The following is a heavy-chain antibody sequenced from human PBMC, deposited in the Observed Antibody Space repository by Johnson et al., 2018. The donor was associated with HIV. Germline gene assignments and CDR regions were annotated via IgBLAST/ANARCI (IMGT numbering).Heavy chain of an antibody. Sequence: QVQLVESGGGVVQPGRSLRLSCAASGFTFSDYYMSWIRQAPGKGLEWVSYISSSGSTIYYADSVKGRFTISRDHAKNSLYLQMNSLRAEDTAVYYCASSRSDHDAFDIWGQGTMVTVSS. CDR3: ASSRSDHDAFDI. J-gene: IGHJ3*02. CDR1: GFTFSDYY. V-gene: IGHV3-11*04. CDR2: ISSSGSTI.